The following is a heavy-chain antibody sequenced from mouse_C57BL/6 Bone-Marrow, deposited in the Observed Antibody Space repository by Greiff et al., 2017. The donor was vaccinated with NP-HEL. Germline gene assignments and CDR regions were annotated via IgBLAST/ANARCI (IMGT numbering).Heavy chain of an antibody. V-gene: IGHV1-15*01. D-gene: IGHD1-1*01. Sequence: QVQLQQSGAELVRPGASVTLSCKASGYTFTDYEMHWVKQTPVHGLEWIGAIDPETGGTAYNQKFKGKAILTADKSSSTASMELRILTSEDSAVYYCTTLLRYPYYYAMDYWGQGTSVTVSS. CDR1: GYTFTDYE. J-gene: IGHJ4*01. CDR2: IDPETGGT. CDR3: TTLLRYPYYYAMDY.